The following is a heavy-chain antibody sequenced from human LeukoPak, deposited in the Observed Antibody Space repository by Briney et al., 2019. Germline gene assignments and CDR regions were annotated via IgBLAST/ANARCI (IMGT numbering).Heavy chain of an antibody. CDR2: ISGSGGST. CDR3: AKDLGIVAKFGGYFDY. D-gene: IGHD2-21*01. V-gene: IGHV3-23*01. Sequence: GASLRLSCAASGFTFSSYAMSWVRQAPGKGLEWVSAISGSGGSTYYADSVTGRFTISRDNSKNTLYLQMNSLRAEDTAVYYCAKDLGIVAKFGGYFDYWGQGTLVTVSS. J-gene: IGHJ4*02. CDR1: GFTFSSYA.